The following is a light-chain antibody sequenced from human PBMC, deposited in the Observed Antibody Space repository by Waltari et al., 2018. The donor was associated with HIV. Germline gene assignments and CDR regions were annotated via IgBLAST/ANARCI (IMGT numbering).Light chain of an antibody. Sequence: DIVMTQFPNSLAVSLGERATMRCRSSQSVFYSPSNKNFLSWYQQKSGQPPRLLIYWASTRENGVPDRFTGSGSGPDFTLTISNLQPEDVATYYCQQYYGKFWTFGQGTKVEV. CDR3: QQYYGKFWT. V-gene: IGKV4-1*01. CDR2: WAS. J-gene: IGKJ1*01. CDR1: QSVFYSPSNKNF.